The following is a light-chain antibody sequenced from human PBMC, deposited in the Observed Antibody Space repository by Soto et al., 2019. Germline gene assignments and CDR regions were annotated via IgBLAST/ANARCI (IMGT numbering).Light chain of an antibody. V-gene: IGKV3-20*01. J-gene: IGKJ2*01. CDR1: QSISSNY. CDR3: QHFGDSPPYT. Sequence: VLTQSPGTLSMSPGERATFSCRASQSISSNYLAWYQHKPGQAPRLLIYGASSRATGIPHRFSGSGSGTDFTLTINRLEPEDCGIYYCQHFGDSPPYTFGQGTRLEIK. CDR2: GAS.